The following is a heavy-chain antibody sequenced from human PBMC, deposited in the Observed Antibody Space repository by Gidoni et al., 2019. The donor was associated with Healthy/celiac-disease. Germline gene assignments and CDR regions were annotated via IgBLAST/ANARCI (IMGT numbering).Heavy chain of an antibody. CDR1: GGSISSYY. J-gene: IGHJ4*02. V-gene: IGHV4-59*01. CDR2: IYYSGST. D-gene: IGHD2-15*01. CDR3: ASLGYCSGGSCYSPPDY. Sequence: QVQLQESGTGLEKPSETLSLTCTVSGGSISSYYWSLIRQPPGKGLEWIGYIYYSGSTNYNPSLKSRVTISVDTSKNQFSLKLSSVTAADTAVYYCASLGYCSGGSCYSPPDYWGQGTLVTVSS.